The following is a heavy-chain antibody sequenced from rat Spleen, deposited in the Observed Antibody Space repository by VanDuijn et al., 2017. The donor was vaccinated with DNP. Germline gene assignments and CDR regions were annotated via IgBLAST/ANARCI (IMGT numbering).Heavy chain of an antibody. CDR1: GFNFNDYW. CDR3: TSNPHIRTAAPFDY. J-gene: IGHJ2*01. V-gene: IGHV5-25*01. D-gene: IGHD3-8*01. Sequence: EVQLVESGGGLVQPGRSLKLSCAASGFNFNDYWMGWVRQPPAKGLEWVASISTGGGNTYYRDSVKGRFTISRDNAKSTLYLQMNSLRSEDTATYYCTSNPHIRTAAPFDYWGQGVMVTVSS. CDR2: ISTGGGNT.